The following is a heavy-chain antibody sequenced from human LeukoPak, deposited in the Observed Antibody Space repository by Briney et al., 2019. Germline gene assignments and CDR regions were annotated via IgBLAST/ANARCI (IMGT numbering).Heavy chain of an antibody. Sequence: GGSLRLSCAASGFSLSTCWMSWVRQAPGKGLEWVSYISSSGSTIYYADSVKGRFTISRDNAKNSLYLQMNSLRAEDTAVYYCAELGITMIGGVWGKGTTVTVSS. CDR3: AELGITMIGGV. V-gene: IGHV3-48*04. D-gene: IGHD3-10*02. J-gene: IGHJ6*04. CDR2: ISSSGSTI. CDR1: GFSLSTCW.